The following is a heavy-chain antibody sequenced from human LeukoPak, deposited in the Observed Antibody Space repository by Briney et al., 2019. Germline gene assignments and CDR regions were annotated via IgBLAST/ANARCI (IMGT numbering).Heavy chain of an antibody. J-gene: IGHJ5*02. CDR2: ISSSSSYI. D-gene: IGHD6-13*01. V-gene: IGHV3-21*01. Sequence: GGSLRLSCAASGFTFSSYSMNWVRQAPGKGLEWVSSISSSSSYICYADSVKGRFTISRDNAKNSLYLQMNSLRAEDTAVYYCARDQAYDSSSENWFDPWGQGTLVTVSS. CDR1: GFTFSSYS. CDR3: ARDQAYDSSSENWFDP.